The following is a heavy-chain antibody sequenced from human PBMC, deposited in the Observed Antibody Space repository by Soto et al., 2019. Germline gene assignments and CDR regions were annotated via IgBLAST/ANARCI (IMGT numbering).Heavy chain of an antibody. Sequence: QLQLQESGPGLVKPSETLSLTCTVSGGSISSSSYYWGWIRQPPGKGLEWIGSIYYSGRTYYNPSLTSRVTISVDTSKNQFSLKLSSVTAADTAVYYCATGELFAYWGQGTLVTVSS. D-gene: IGHD3-10*01. J-gene: IGHJ4*02. CDR1: GGSISSSSYY. CDR2: IYYSGRT. V-gene: IGHV4-39*01. CDR3: ATGELFAY.